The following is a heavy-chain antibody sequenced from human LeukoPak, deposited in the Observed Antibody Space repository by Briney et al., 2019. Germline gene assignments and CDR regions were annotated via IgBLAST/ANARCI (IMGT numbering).Heavy chain of an antibody. CDR3: ARGVHIVVVTSGVLDEYFQH. CDR1: GFSLSSYA. CDR2: ISYEGTKK. V-gene: IGHV3-30*10. J-gene: IGHJ1*01. Sequence: PGGSLRLSCAASGFSLSSYAMHWVRQAPGKGIEWLAIISYEGTKKYYRDSVKGRFTISRDNSKNTVYLQMNSLRAEDTAVYYCARGVHIVVVTSGVLDEYFQHWGQGTLVTVSS. D-gene: IGHD2-21*02.